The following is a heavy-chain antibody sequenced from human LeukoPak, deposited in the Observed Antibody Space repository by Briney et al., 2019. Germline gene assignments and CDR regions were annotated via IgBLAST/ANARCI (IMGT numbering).Heavy chain of an antibody. D-gene: IGHD3-22*01. CDR1: GGSIINYY. V-gene: IGHV4-4*07. Sequence: SETLSLTYTVSGGSIINYYWSWIRQPAGTGLEWVGRIYVTGSTIYNPSLQSRLSMSVDTSKNQFSLRLTSVTAADTAVYYCARLKYYDSTGYSPGYYMDVWGKGITVTVSS. CDR2: IYVTGST. CDR3: ARLKYYDSTGYSPGYYMDV. J-gene: IGHJ6*03.